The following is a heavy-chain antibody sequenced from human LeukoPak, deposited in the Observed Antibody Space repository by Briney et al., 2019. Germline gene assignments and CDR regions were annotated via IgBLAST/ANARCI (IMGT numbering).Heavy chain of an antibody. CDR2: IYYSGST. V-gene: IGHV4-61*05. CDR3: ARSIAAAGAVDY. CDR1: GGSISSSSHC. J-gene: IGHJ4*02. Sequence: SETLSLTCTVSGGSISSSSHCWGWIRQPPGKGLEWIGYIYYSGSTNYNPSLKSRVPISVDTSKNQFSLKLSSVTAADTAVYYCARSIAAAGAVDYWGQGTLVTVSS. D-gene: IGHD6-13*01.